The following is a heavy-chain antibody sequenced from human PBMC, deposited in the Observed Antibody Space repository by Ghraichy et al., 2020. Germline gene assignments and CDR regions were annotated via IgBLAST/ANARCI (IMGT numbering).Heavy chain of an antibody. Sequence: SETLSLTCAVYGGSFSGYYWSWIRQPPGKGLEWIGEINHSGSTNYNPSLKSRVTISVDTSKNQFSLKLSSVTAADTAVYYCARGRRHQLRWQQRPYNWFDPWGQGTLVTVSS. CDR2: INHSGST. J-gene: IGHJ5*02. D-gene: IGHD6-13*01. CDR1: GGSFSGYY. CDR3: ARGRRHQLRWQQRPYNWFDP. V-gene: IGHV4-34*01.